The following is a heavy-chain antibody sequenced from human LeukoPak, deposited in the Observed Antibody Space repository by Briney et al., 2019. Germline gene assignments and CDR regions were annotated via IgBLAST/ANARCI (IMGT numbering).Heavy chain of an antibody. D-gene: IGHD3-3*01. J-gene: IGHJ6*02. CDR1: GGSFSGYY. Sequence: PSETLSLTCAVYGGSFSGYYWSWIRQPPGKGLEWIGEINHSGSTNYNPSLKSRVTISVDTSKNQFSLKLSSVTAADTAVYYCARDNRPGMLYYDFWSGYDAGYYYYGMDVWGQGTTVTVSS. CDR3: ARDNRPGMLYYDFWSGYDAGYYYYGMDV. CDR2: INHSGST. V-gene: IGHV4-34*01.